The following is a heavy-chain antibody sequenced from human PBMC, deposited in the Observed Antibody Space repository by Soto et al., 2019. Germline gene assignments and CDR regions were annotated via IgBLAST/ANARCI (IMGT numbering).Heavy chain of an antibody. D-gene: IGHD2-2*01. V-gene: IGHV3-23*01. CDR2: ISGGGDSA. CDR1: GFTFSSYA. CDR3: AKAKKRTSWTFDN. Sequence: PGGSLRLSCAASGFTFSSYAMSWVRQAPGKGLEWVSGISGGGDSASYADSVKGRFTISRDNSKNTLFVQMNSLRAEDTAVYYCAKAKKRTSWTFDNWGPAPLVAVSS. J-gene: IGHJ4*02.